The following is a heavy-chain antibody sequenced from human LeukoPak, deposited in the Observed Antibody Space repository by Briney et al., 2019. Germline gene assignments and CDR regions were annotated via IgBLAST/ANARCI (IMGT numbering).Heavy chain of an antibody. D-gene: IGHD5-12*01. V-gene: IGHV1-2*02. Sequence: ASVKVSCKASGYTFTAYYLHWVRQAPGQGLEWMGWIIPNSGDTKYSPRFQGRVTMTRDTSISTAYMELSRLTSDDTAVYYCARDINGYDPDYWGQGTLVTVPS. CDR2: IIPNSGDT. J-gene: IGHJ4*02. CDR1: GYTFTAYY. CDR3: ARDINGYDPDY.